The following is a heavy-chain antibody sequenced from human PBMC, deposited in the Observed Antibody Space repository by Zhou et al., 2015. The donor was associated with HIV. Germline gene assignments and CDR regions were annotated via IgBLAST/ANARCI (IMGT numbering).Heavy chain of an antibody. J-gene: IGHJ3*02. V-gene: IGHV1-69*02. CDR3: ARAYWNGHAFDI. CDR1: GGTFSSYT. CDR2: IIPILGIA. D-gene: IGHD1-1*01. Sequence: QVQLVQSGAEVKKPGSSVKVSCKASGGTFSSYTISWVRQAPGQGLEWMGRIIPILGIANYAQKFQGRVTITADKSTSTAYMELSSLRSEDTAVYYCARAYWNGHAFDIWGQGDNGHRLF.